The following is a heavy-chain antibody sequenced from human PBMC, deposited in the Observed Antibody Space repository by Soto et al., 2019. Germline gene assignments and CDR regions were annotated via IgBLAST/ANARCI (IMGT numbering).Heavy chain of an antibody. D-gene: IGHD3-10*01. Sequence: PGGSLRLSCAASGFTFSNAWMNWVRQAPGKGLEWVANIKQDGSEKYYVDSVKGRFTISRDNAKNSLYLQMNSLRAEDTAVYYWARDSMVRGLFDPWGQGTLVTVSS. V-gene: IGHV3-7*01. CDR3: ARDSMVRGLFDP. CDR2: IKQDGSEK. J-gene: IGHJ5*02. CDR1: GFTFSNAW.